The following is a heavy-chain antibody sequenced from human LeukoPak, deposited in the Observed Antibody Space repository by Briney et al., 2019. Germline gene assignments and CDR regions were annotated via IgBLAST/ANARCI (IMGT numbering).Heavy chain of an antibody. CDR1: GGSISSSSYY. Sequence: SETLSLTCTVSGGSISSSSYYWGWIRQPPGKGLEWIASIYYSGTTYYNPSLKSRVTISVDTSKNQFTLKLSSVTAADTAVYYYARHRYSSAWSVVDYWGQGTLVTVSS. D-gene: IGHD6-19*01. CDR2: IYYSGTT. CDR3: ARHRYSSAWSVVDY. V-gene: IGHV4-39*01. J-gene: IGHJ4*02.